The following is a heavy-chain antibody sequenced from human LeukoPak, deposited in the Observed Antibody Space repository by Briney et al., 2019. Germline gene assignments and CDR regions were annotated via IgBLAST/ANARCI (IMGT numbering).Heavy chain of an antibody. Sequence: PSETLSLTCTVSGGSISSYYWSWIRQPPGKGLEWIGYIYYSGSTNYNPSLKSRVTISVDTSKNQFSLKLSSVTAADTAVYYCARVGEVRGVRYNWFDPWGQGTLVTVSS. V-gene: IGHV4-59*12. J-gene: IGHJ5*02. D-gene: IGHD3-10*01. CDR3: ARVGEVRGVRYNWFDP. CDR1: GGSISSYY. CDR2: IYYSGST.